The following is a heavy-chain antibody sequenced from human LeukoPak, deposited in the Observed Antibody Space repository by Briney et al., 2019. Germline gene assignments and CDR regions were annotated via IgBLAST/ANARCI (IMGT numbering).Heavy chain of an antibody. D-gene: IGHD1/OR15-1a*01. Sequence: GGSLRLSCAASGFISSYWMTWVRQAPGKGLEWVANIKQDGSERYYVDSVKRRFTISRDNAKNSLYLQMDSLRAEDTAVYYCAILRTESDDYWGQGTLVTVSS. J-gene: IGHJ4*02. CDR1: GFISSYW. CDR2: IKQDGSER. V-gene: IGHV3-7*01. CDR3: AILRTESDDY.